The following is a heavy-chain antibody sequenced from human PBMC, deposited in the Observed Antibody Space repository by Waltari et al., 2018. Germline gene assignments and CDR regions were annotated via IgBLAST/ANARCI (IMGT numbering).Heavy chain of an antibody. V-gene: IGHV4-39*01. D-gene: IGHD3-22*01. CDR1: GGSLSSSSYY. CDR2: IYYSGST. J-gene: IGHJ5*02. Sequence: QLQLQESGPGLVKPSETLSLPCPVSGGSLSSSSYYWCWIRQPPGKGLEWIGSIYYSGSTYYNPSLKSRVTISVDTSKNQFSLKLSSVTAADTAVYYCARHKMYYYDSSGYEGWFDPWGQGTLVTVSS. CDR3: ARHKMYYYDSSGYEGWFDP.